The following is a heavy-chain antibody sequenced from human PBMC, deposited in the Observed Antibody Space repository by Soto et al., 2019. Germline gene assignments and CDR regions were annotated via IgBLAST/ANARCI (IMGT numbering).Heavy chain of an antibody. CDR1: GGTFSSYA. J-gene: IGHJ5*02. CDR3: ARGLRYFDWLLEGWFDP. V-gene: IGHV1-69*06. CDR2: IIPIFGTA. D-gene: IGHD3-9*01. Sequence: SVKVSCKASGGTFSSYAISWVRQAPGQGLEWMGGIIPIFGTANYAQKFQGRVTITADKSTSTAYMELSSLRSEDTAVYYCARGLRYFDWLLEGWFDPWGQGTLVTVSS.